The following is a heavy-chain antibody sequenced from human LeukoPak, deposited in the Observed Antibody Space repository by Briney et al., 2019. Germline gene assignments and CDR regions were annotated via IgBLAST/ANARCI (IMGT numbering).Heavy chain of an antibody. CDR1: GFTFSSYW. J-gene: IGHJ6*02. V-gene: IGHV3-7*01. CDR2: IRQDGSEK. Sequence: GSLRLSCAASGFTFSSYWMSWVRQAPGKGLEWVANIRQDGSEKYYVDSVKGRFTISRDNAKNSLYLQMNSLRAEDTAVYYCARDSRYYDFWSGYYVVGYYYYYGMDVWGQGTTVTVSS. D-gene: IGHD3-3*01. CDR3: ARDSRYYDFWSGYYVVGYYYYYGMDV.